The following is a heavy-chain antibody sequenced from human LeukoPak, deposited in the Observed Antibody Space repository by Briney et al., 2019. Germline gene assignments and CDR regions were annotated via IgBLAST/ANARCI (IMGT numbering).Heavy chain of an antibody. D-gene: IGHD6-13*01. V-gene: IGHV1-2*02. Sequence: ASVKVSCKTSGYTFTDYYIHWVRQAPGQGLEWMGWINPKSGDTNYAQKFQGRVTMTRDTSISTAYMELSRLRSDDTAVYYCARGRIGSSWSYYYYYYYMDVWGKGTTVTISS. CDR3: ARGRIGSSWSYYYYYYYMDV. CDR1: GYTFTDYY. CDR2: INPKSGDT. J-gene: IGHJ6*03.